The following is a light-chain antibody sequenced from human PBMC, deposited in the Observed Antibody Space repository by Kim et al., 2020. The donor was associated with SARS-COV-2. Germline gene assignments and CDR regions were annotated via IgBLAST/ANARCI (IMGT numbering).Light chain of an antibody. CDR2: DVS. CDR3: SSYTSSSTWV. J-gene: IGLJ3*02. CDR1: SSDVGGYNY. V-gene: IGLV2-14*04. Sequence: GQSITISCTGTSSDVGGYNYVSWYQQHQGKAPKLRIYDVSKRPSGVSNRFSGSKSGNTASLTISGLQAEDEADYYCSSYTSSSTWVFGGGTQLTVL.